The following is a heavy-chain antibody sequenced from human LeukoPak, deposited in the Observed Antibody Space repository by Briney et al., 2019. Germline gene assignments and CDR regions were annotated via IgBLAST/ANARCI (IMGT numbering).Heavy chain of an antibody. CDR3: AREERAVAGYNNDYYYYYGMDV. CDR1: GYTFTSYY. D-gene: IGHD6-19*01. CDR2: INPSGGST. Sequence: AASVKVSCKASGYTFTSYYMHWVRQAPGQGLEWMGIINPSGGSTSYAQKLQGRVTMTRDTSTSTVYMELSSLRSEDTAVYYCAREERAVAGYNNDYYYYYGMDVWGQGTTVTVSS. V-gene: IGHV1-46*01. J-gene: IGHJ6*02.